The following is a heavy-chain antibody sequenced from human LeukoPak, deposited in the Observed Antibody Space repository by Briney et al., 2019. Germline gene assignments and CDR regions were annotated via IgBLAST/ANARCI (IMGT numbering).Heavy chain of an antibody. J-gene: IGHJ6*02. CDR2: ISWNSGSI. D-gene: IGHD5-18*01. Sequence: GGSLRLSCAASGFTFHDYAMHWVRQAPGKGLEWVSGISWNSGSIGYADSVKGRFTISRDNAKNSLYLQMNSLRAEGTALYYCAKDSGYSYGTTFYYYYGMDVWGQGTTVTVSS. V-gene: IGHV3-9*01. CDR3: AKDSGYSYGTTFYYYYGMDV. CDR1: GFTFHDYA.